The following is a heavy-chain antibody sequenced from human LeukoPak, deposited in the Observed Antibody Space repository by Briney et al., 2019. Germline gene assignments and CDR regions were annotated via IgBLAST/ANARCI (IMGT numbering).Heavy chain of an antibody. Sequence: SGTLSLTCAVSGGSISSSNWWSWVRQPPGKGLEWIGEIYHSGSTNYNPSLKSRATISVDKSKNQFSLKLSSVTAADTAVYYCASDLKGYGSGKTDYWGQGTLVTVSS. V-gene: IGHV4-4*02. CDR3: ASDLKGYGSGKTDY. D-gene: IGHD3-10*01. CDR2: IYHSGST. J-gene: IGHJ4*02. CDR1: GGSISSSNW.